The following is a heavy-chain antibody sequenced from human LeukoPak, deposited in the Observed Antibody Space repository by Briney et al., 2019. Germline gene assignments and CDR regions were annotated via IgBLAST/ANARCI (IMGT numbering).Heavy chain of an antibody. CDR1: GGSISGHK. CDR3: ARAARRPDGWTGGSYH. CDR2: SDDSGNT. J-gene: IGHJ4*02. Sequence: SETLSLTCTVSGGSISGHKWAWIRQPAGKGLEWLGRSDDSGNTNYNPSLESRLTVSIDKSNNQVFMKLNSVTAADTAVYYCARAARRPDGWTGGSYHWGQGIPVTVSS. V-gene: IGHV4-4*07. D-gene: IGHD5-24*01.